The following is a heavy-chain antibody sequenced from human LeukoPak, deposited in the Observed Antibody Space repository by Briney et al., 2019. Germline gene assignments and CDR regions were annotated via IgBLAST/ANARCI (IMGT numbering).Heavy chain of an antibody. CDR1: GFTFSSYA. J-gene: IGHJ3*02. D-gene: IGHD3-10*01. Sequence: GGSLRLSCAPSGFTFSSYAMHWVRQAPGKGLEWVAVISYAGSNKFYADSVKGRFTISRDNSKNTLYLQMNSLRAEDTAVYYCAKGLLWFGELYADHDAFDIWGQGTMVTVSS. CDR2: ISYAGSNK. CDR3: AKGLLWFGELYADHDAFDI. V-gene: IGHV3-30-3*01.